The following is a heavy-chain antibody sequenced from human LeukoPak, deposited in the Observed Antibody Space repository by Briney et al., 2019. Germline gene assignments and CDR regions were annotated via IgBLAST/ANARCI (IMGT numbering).Heavy chain of an antibody. D-gene: IGHD5-12*01. CDR2: ISVSGGST. V-gene: IGHV3-23*01. CDR1: GFTFSSYA. CDR3: AKDYSGYDYWFDY. J-gene: IGHJ4*02. Sequence: GGSLRLSCAASGFTFSSYAMSWVRQAPGKGLEWVSAISVSGGSTYYADSVKGRFTISRDNSKNTLYLQMNSLRAEDTAVYYCAKDYSGYDYWFDYWGQGTLVAVSS.